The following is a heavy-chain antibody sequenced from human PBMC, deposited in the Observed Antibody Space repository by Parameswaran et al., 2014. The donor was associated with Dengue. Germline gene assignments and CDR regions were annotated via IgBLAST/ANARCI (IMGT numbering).Heavy chain of an antibody. V-gene: IGHV1-46*01. CDR2: INPSGGST. CDR3: ARDSDYGDYEGGSGWFDP. D-gene: IGHD4-17*01. J-gene: IGHJ5*02. Sequence: WVRQAPGQGLEWMGIINPSGGSTSYAQKFQGRVTMTRDTSTSTVYMELSSLRSEDTAVYYCARDSDYGDYEGGSGWFDPWGQGTLVTVSS.